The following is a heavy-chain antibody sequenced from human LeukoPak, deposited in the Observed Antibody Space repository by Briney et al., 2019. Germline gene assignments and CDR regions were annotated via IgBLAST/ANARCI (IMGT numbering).Heavy chain of an antibody. Sequence: SETLSLTCSVSGGSISSDYWSWVRQPPGKGLEWIGYFYYSGSTNYNPSLKSRVTTSVDTSKNQFSLKLTSVTAADTAVYYCAREVTVSVWRWFDPWGQGTLVTVSS. CDR2: FYYSGST. CDR1: GGSISSDY. CDR3: AREVTVSVWRWFDP. J-gene: IGHJ5*02. V-gene: IGHV4-59*01. D-gene: IGHD6-19*01.